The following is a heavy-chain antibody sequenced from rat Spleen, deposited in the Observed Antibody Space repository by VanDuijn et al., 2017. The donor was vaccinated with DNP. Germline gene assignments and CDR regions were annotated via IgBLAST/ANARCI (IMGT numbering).Heavy chain of an antibody. Sequence: EVQLVESGGGLMQPGRSLKLSCAASGFIFSNYDVAWVRQAPTKGLEWVASISTGGDNTYYRDSVKGRFTISRDNAENTVYLQMNSLRSEDTATYYCAKDRPGAFDYWGQGVMVTVSS. CDR1: GFIFSNYD. CDR2: ISTGGDNT. V-gene: IGHV5S13*01. CDR3: AKDRPGAFDY. J-gene: IGHJ2*01. D-gene: IGHD1-4*01.